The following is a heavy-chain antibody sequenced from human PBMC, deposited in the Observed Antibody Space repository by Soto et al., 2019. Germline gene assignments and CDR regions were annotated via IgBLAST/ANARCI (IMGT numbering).Heavy chain of an antibody. CDR3: AKGGPIVGATWRLDAFDI. CDR1: GFTFSSYA. J-gene: IGHJ3*02. CDR2: ISGSGGST. Sequence: GGSLRLSCAASGFTFSSYAMSWVRQAPGKGLEWVSAISGSGGSTYYADSVKGRFTISRDNSKNTLYLQMNSLRAEDTAVYYCAKGGPIVGATWRLDAFDIWGQGTMVTVSS. D-gene: IGHD1-26*01. V-gene: IGHV3-23*01.